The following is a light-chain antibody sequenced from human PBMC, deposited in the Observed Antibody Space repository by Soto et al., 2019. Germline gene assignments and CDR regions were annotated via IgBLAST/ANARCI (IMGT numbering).Light chain of an antibody. V-gene: IGKV3-11*01. CDR2: DAS. CDR3: WEYIIWSWK. CDR1: QSFRGL. J-gene: IGKJ1*01. Sequence: LTQSPATLSVTGEKRAALSCRASQSFRGLLAWYQQKPGQAPRLLIYDASNRATGIPARFSGSGSGTDISVRSGVLEPEHFAVSYCWEYIIWSWKFGRGTKVDIK.